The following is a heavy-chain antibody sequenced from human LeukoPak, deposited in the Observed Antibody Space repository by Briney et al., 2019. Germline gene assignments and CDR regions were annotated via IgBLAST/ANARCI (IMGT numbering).Heavy chain of an antibody. Sequence: PSETLSLTCTVSGGSISSVDYYWSWIRQPPGRGLEWNGYIYHSGSNYYNRSLKSRVTISVDTSQNQFSLKRSAVTAADTAVYSWARDRIAAPGDYWYFDLWGRGTLVTVSS. D-gene: IGHD6-13*01. J-gene: IGHJ2*01. V-gene: IGHV4-30-2*05. CDR1: GGSISSVDYY. CDR3: ARDRIAAPGDYWYFDL. CDR2: IYHSGSN.